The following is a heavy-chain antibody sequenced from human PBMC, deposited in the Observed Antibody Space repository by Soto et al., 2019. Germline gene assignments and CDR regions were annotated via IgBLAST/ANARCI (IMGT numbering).Heavy chain of an antibody. CDR3: AKAPGSGWLFDY. V-gene: IGHV3-23*01. CDR1: GFTFSGYA. CDR2: IWGSGGTT. Sequence: SLRLSCAASGFTFSGYAMSWVRQAPGKGLEWVSGIWGSGGTTYYADSVKGRFTISRDNSKNTLYLQRNSLRADDTAVYYCAKAPGSGWLFDYWGQGTLVTVSS. J-gene: IGHJ4*02. D-gene: IGHD6-19*01.